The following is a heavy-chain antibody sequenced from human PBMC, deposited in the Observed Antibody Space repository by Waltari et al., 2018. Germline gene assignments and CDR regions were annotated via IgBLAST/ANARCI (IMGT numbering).Heavy chain of an antibody. D-gene: IGHD3-10*01. CDR1: GYTFTSYD. Sequence: QVQLVQSGAEVKKPGASVKVSCKASGYTFTSYDINWVRQATGQGLEWMGWLNPNSGNKGYTQKFQGRVTMTRNTSISTAYMELSSLRSEDTAVYYCARALMDWGFGEFGWFDPWGQGTLVTVSS. CDR3: ARALMDWGFGEFGWFDP. V-gene: IGHV1-8*01. J-gene: IGHJ5*02. CDR2: LNPNSGNK.